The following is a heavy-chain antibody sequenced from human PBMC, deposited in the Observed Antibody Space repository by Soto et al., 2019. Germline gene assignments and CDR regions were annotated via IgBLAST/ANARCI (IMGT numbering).Heavy chain of an antibody. CDR1: GGTFSSYT. V-gene: IGHV1-69*02. D-gene: IGHD3-3*01. CDR2: IIPILGIA. CDR3: ARGSLPAYDFWSGREGPCFDY. J-gene: IGHJ4*02. Sequence: QVQLVQSGAEVKKPGSSVKVSCKASGGTFSSYTISWVRQAPGQGLEWMGRIIPILGIANYAQKVQGRVTITADKSTSTAYMELSSLRSEDTAVYYCARGSLPAYDFWSGREGPCFDYWGQGTLVTVSS.